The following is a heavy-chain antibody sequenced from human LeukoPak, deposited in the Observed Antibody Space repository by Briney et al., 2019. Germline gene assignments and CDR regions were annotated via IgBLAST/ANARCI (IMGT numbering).Heavy chain of an antibody. CDR3: AKGMRCSSTSCYLRAYYYYGMDV. D-gene: IGHD2-2*01. Sequence: QTGGSLSLSCAASGFTFSSYAMSWIRQAPGKGLEWVSAIRGSGGSTYYADSVKGRFTIYRDNSKNTLYLQMNSLRAEDTAVYYCAKGMRCSSTSCYLRAYYYYGMDVWGQGTTVTVSS. CDR1: GFTFSSYA. V-gene: IGHV3-23*01. CDR2: IRGSGGST. J-gene: IGHJ6*02.